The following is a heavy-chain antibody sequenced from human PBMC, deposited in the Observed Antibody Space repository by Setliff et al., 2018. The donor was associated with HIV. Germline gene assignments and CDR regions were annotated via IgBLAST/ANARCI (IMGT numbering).Heavy chain of an antibody. J-gene: IGHJ3*02. V-gene: IGHV4-34*01. CDR1: GGSFSGYY. D-gene: IGHD5-12*01. Sequence: ETLSLTCAVSGGSFSGYYWSWIRQPPGKGLEWIGEINQSGGINYNPSLKSRVTISIDTFKNQFSMKLYSVTAADTAVYYCATASGYDLFMGAFDIWGQGTMVTVS. CDR3: ATASGYDLFMGAFDI. CDR2: INQSGGI.